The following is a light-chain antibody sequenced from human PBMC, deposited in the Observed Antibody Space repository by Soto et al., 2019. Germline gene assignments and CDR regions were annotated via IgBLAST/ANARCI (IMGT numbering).Light chain of an antibody. Sequence: QSALTQPASVSGSPGQSITISCTGTSSDVGSYNLVSWYQQHPGKAPKLMIYEVSKRPSGVSNRFSGSKYGNTASLTISGLQAEDEADYYCCSYAGSSTFVFGGGTKLTVL. V-gene: IGLV2-23*02. J-gene: IGLJ3*02. CDR3: CSYAGSSTFV. CDR1: SSDVGSYNL. CDR2: EVS.